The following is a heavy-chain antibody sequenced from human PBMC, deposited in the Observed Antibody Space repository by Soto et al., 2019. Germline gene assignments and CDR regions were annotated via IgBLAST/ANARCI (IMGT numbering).Heavy chain of an antibody. V-gene: IGHV1-69*02. CDR2: IIPILGIA. J-gene: IGHJ5*02. D-gene: IGHD2-2*01. CDR1: GGTFSSYT. CDR3: ARGPDIVVVPAASAGVDWFDP. Sequence: SVKVSXKASGGTFSSYTISWVRQAPGQGLEWMGRIIPILGIANYAQKFQGRVTITADKSTSTAYMELSSLRSEDTAVYYCARGPDIVVVPAASAGVDWFDPWGQGTLVTVSS.